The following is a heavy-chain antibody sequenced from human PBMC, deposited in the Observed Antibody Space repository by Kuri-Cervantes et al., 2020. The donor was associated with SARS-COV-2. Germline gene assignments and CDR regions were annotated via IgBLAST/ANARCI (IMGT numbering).Heavy chain of an antibody. J-gene: IGHJ6*02. CDR2: ISYDGSNK. CDR1: GFTFSSYG. D-gene: IGHD3-10*01. Sequence: GGSLRLSCAASGFTFSSYGMHWVRQAPGKGLEWVAVISYDGSNKYYADSVKGQFTISRDNSKNTLYLQMNSLRAEDTAVYYCAKDSLLWFGETYYYYYGMDVWGQGTTVTVSS. CDR3: AKDSLLWFGETYYYYYGMDV. V-gene: IGHV3-30*18.